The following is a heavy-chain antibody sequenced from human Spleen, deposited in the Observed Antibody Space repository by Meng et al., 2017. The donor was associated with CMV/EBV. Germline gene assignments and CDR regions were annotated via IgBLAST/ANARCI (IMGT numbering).Heavy chain of an antibody. D-gene: IGHD5-24*01. CDR3: ARGGDGYNNFDY. CDR1: GFTFSSYA. Sequence: QVQLVESXXXXXQXXWXXRLSCAASGFTFSSYAMHWVRQAPGKGLEWVAVISYDGSNKYYADSVKGRFTISRDNSKNTLYLQMNSLRAEDTAVYYCARGGDGYNNFDYWGQGTLVTVSS. CDR2: ISYDGSNK. J-gene: IGHJ4*02. V-gene: IGHV3-30-3*01.